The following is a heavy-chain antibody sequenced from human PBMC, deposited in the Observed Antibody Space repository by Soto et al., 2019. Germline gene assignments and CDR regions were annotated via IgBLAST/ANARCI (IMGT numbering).Heavy chain of an antibody. Sequence: QVQLVESGGGVVQPGRSLRLSCAASGLTFRNYGMHWVRQAPGKGLEWVAVISYDGSNKYYADSVKGRFTISRDNSKNTRHLQMTGLRVEDTAVYYCVSVRQDGRRWYYFASWGQGTLVTVSS. CDR1: GLTFRNYG. J-gene: IGHJ4*02. CDR2: ISYDGSNK. V-gene: IGHV3-30*03. CDR3: VSVRQDGRRWYYFAS. D-gene: IGHD3-10*01.